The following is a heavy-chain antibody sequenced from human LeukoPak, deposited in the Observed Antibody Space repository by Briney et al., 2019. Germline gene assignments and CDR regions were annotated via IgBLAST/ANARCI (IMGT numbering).Heavy chain of an antibody. J-gene: IGHJ4*02. D-gene: IGHD1-26*01. CDR2: IYAGDSET. Sequence: GESLKISCEGSGYDFTDYWIAWVRQLPGKGLEYMGIIYAGDSETRYSPSFQGQVTMSADKPISIAYLQWSGLKASDTAMYYCARVGKGSYPRNYFDYWGQGTLVTVSS. CDR1: GYDFTDYW. CDR3: ARVGKGSYPRNYFDY. V-gene: IGHV5-51*04.